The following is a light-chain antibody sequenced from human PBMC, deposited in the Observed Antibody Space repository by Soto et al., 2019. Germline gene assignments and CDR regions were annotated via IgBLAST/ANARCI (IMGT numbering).Light chain of an antibody. J-gene: IGLJ1*01. Sequence: QPVLTQSPSASASLGDSVKLTCTRSSGHSSYAIAWHQQQPEKGPRYLMKLNSDGSHSKGDGIPDRFSGSSSGAERYLTISSLQSEDEADYYCQTWGTGIHVFGTGTKVTVL. CDR1: SGHSSYA. CDR3: QTWGTGIHV. V-gene: IGLV4-69*01. CDR2: LNSDGSH.